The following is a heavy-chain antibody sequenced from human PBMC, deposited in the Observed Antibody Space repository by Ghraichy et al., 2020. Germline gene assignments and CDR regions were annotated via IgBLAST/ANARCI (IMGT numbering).Heavy chain of an antibody. Sequence: ASVKVSCKVSGHTLTAMSMHWVRQAPREGLEWMGGFDPEDGIPIYAQKFQGRVTMTEDTSTDTVYMELSSLRSEDTAVYYCATSSGTGHDYGDYDYWGQGTLVTVSS. J-gene: IGHJ4*02. CDR1: GHTLTAMS. D-gene: IGHD4-17*01. CDR2: FDPEDGIP. V-gene: IGHV1-24*01. CDR3: ATSSGTGHDYGDYDY.